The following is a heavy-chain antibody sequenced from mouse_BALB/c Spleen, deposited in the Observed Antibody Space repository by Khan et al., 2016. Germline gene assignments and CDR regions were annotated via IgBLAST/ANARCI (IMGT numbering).Heavy chain of an antibody. CDR2: INPSTGYT. CDR1: GYTFTSYW. V-gene: IGHV1-7*01. CDR3: ARSEYGNYGY. J-gene: IGHJ2*01. D-gene: IGHD2-10*02. Sequence: QVQLQQSGAELAKPGASVKMSCKASGYTFTSYWMHWVKQRPGQGLEWIGYINPSTGYTEYNQKFKDKATLTADKSSSTAYMQLSSLTSEDSAFYYCARSEYGNYGYWGQGTTLTVSS.